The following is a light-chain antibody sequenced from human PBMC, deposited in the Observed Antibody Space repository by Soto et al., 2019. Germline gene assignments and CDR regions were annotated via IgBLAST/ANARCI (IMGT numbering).Light chain of an antibody. CDR1: SSDVGGYNY. V-gene: IGLV2-14*01. CDR2: EVS. CDR3: TSYTSSSTWV. J-gene: IGLJ3*02. Sequence: QSALTQPASVSGSPGQSITISCTGTSSDVGGYNYVSWYQQHPGKAPKLMIYEVSNRPSGVSNRFSGSKSDNTASLTISGLQDEDEADYYCTSYTSSSTWVFGGGTKVTVL.